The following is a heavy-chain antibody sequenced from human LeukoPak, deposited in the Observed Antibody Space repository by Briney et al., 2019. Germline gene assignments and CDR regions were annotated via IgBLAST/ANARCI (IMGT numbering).Heavy chain of an antibody. Sequence: SETLSLTCAVYGGSFSGYYWSWIRQPPGKGLEWIGEINHSGSTNYNPSLKSRVTISVDTSKNLFSLKLSSVTAADTAVYYCARSRPVDTAMASFDYWGQGTLVTVSS. CDR1: GGSFSGYY. J-gene: IGHJ4*02. V-gene: IGHV4-34*01. D-gene: IGHD5-18*01. CDR2: INHSGST. CDR3: ARSRPVDTAMASFDY.